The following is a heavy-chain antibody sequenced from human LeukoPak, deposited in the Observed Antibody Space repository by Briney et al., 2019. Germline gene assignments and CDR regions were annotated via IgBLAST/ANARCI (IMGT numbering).Heavy chain of an antibody. V-gene: IGHV3-23*01. CDR1: GLTFSSYA. CDR3: AKDPGYDFWSGYKDNWFDP. D-gene: IGHD3-3*01. CDR2: ISGSGGST. J-gene: IGHJ5*02. Sequence: PGGSLRLSCAASGLTFSSYAMSWVRQAPGKGLEWVSAISGSGGSTYYADSVKGRFTISRDNSKNTLYLQMNSLRAEDTAVYYCAKDPGYDFWSGYKDNWFDPWGQGTLVTVSS.